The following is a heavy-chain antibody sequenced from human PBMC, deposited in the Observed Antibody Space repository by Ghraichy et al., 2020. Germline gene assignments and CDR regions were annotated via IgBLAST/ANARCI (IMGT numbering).Heavy chain of an antibody. J-gene: IGHJ6*03. CDR3: ARVWNTGDFYYYSYMD. CDR2: IYHSGST. D-gene: IGHD3-3*01. Sequence: IYHSGSTYYNPSLKSRVTISVDTSKNQFSLKLSSVTAADTVVYFCARVWNTGDFYYYSYMD. V-gene: IGHV4-38-2*02.